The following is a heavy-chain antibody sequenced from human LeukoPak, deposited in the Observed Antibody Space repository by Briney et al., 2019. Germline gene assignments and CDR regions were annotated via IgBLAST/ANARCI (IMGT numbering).Heavy chain of an antibody. Sequence: SSETLPLTCTVSGGSISSYYWSWIRQPAGKGLEWIGRIYTSGSTNYNPSLKSRVTMSVDTSKNQFSLKLSSVTAADTAVYYCARDGCSSTSCSSFDPWGQGTLVTVSS. CDR3: ARDGCSSTSCSSFDP. V-gene: IGHV4-4*07. CDR1: GGSISSYY. D-gene: IGHD2-2*01. CDR2: IYTSGST. J-gene: IGHJ5*02.